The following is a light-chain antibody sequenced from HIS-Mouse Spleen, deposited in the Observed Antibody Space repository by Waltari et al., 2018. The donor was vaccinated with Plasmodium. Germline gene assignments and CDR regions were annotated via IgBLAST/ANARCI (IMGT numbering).Light chain of an antibody. CDR1: ALPKKY. CDR3: YSRDSSGNHRV. V-gene: IGLV3-10*01. Sequence: SYELTQPPSVSVSPGQTARITCSGDALPKKYAYWYQQKSGQAPGLVVYEDSKRPSGITVGISGSSSGTMATLTMSGAQGEDEADYYCYSRDSSGNHRVFGGGTKLTVL. CDR2: EDS. J-gene: IGLJ3*02.